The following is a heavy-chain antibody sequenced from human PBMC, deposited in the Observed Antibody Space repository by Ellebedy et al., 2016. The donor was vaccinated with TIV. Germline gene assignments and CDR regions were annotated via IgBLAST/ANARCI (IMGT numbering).Heavy chain of an antibody. CDR3: AALRLGELSFDY. CDR2: INQSGST. D-gene: IGHD3-16*02. Sequence: SETLSLTCAVYGGSFSDYSWSWLRQPPGKGLEWIGEINQSGSTTYNPSLKSRVTISGDTSKNQFSLKVSSVTAADTAVYYCAALRLGELSFDYWGQGTMVTVSS. J-gene: IGHJ4*03. V-gene: IGHV4-34*01. CDR1: GGSFSDYS.